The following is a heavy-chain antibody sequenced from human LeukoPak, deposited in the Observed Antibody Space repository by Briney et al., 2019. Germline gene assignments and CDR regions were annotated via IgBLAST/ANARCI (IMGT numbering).Heavy chain of an antibody. CDR1: GGTFSSYA. Sequence: ASVKVSCKASGGTFSSYAISWVRQAPGQGLEWMGGIIPIFGTANYAQKFQGRVTITTDESTSTAYMELSSLRSEDTAVYYCASRYYDSNGYSWDSFDIWGQGTMVTVSS. D-gene: IGHD3-22*01. CDR2: IIPIFGTA. CDR3: ASRYYDSNGYSWDSFDI. J-gene: IGHJ3*02. V-gene: IGHV1-69*05.